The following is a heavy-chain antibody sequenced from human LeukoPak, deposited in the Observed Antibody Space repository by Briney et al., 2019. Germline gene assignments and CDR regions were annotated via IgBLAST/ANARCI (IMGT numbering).Heavy chain of an antibody. J-gene: IGHJ3*01. V-gene: IGHV3-48*04. D-gene: IGHD6-19*01. CDR2: ITSTSLTI. CDR3: ARDITVTGASAFDL. Sequence: GGSLRLSCAASGFIFSNYNMNWVRQAPGKGLEWISYITSTSLTIDYADSVKGRFTISRDNAKNSLYLQMSSLRAEDAAVYSCARDITVTGASAFDLWGQGTVVIVSS. CDR1: GFIFSNYN.